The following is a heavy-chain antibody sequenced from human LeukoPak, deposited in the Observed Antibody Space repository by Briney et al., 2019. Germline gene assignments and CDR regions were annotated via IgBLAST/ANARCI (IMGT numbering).Heavy chain of an antibody. Sequence: PGGSLRLSCAASGFTFSSYWMSWVRQAPGKGLEWVANIKQDGSEKYYVDSVKGRFTISRDNAKNSLYLQMNSLRAEDTAVYYCARDIPPTAYFDWSHAFDYWGQGTLVTVSS. J-gene: IGHJ4*02. V-gene: IGHV3-7*01. CDR3: ARDIPPTAYFDWSHAFDY. CDR2: IKQDGSEK. D-gene: IGHD3-9*01. CDR1: GFTFSSYW.